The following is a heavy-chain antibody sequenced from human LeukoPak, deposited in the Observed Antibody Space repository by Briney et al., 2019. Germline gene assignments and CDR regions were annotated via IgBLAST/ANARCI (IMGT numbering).Heavy chain of an antibody. Sequence: ASVKVSCKASGYTFTSYGISWVRQAPGEGLEWMGWISAYNGNTNYAQKLQGRVTMTTDTSTSTAYMELRSLRSDDTAVYYCARDHTLDFRSGYYRGWFDPWGQGTLVTVSS. D-gene: IGHD3-3*01. CDR1: GYTFTSYG. V-gene: IGHV1-18*01. CDR3: ARDHTLDFRSGYYRGWFDP. CDR2: ISAYNGNT. J-gene: IGHJ5*02.